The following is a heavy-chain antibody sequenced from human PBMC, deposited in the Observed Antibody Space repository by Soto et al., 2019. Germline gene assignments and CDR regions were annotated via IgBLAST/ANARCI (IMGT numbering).Heavy chain of an antibody. D-gene: IGHD6-6*01. V-gene: IGHV3-21*01. CDR2: ISSSSSYI. J-gene: IGHJ4*02. Sequence: GGSLRLSCAASGFTFSSYSMNWVRQAPGKGLEWVSSISSSSSYIYYADSVKGRFTISRDNAKNSLYLQMNSLRAEDTAVYYCARDPTYSSSSFYFDYWGQGTLVTVSS. CDR1: GFTFSSYS. CDR3: ARDPTYSSSSFYFDY.